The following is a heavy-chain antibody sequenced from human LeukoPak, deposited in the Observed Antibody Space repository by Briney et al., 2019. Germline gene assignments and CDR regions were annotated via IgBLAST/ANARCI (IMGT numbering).Heavy chain of an antibody. V-gene: IGHV4-4*09. CDR1: GGSLTYYY. D-gene: IGHD3-16*01. J-gene: IGHJ4*02. CDR3: ARLNFRGGEALHFDS. CDR2: IHSDGTT. Sequence: PSETLSLTCSVSGGSLTYYYWGWIRQPPGKGLEFIGYIHSDGTTNYDSSLQSRVAISLDTSKIQFSLRLYSVTAADTALYFCARLNFRGGEALHFDSWGQGTLVTVSS.